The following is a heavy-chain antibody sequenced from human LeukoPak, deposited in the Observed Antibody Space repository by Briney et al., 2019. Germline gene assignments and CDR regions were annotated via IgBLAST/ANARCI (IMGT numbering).Heavy chain of an antibody. V-gene: IGHV4-59*08. CDR2: IFYSGST. J-gene: IGHJ6*02. Sequence: PSETLSLTCTVSGGSVSSYYWSWVRQPPGKGLEWIGYIFYSGSTNYNPSLKSRVTISVVTSKNQFSLKLSSVTAADTAVYYCAGTYCSSTSCYAPWGMDVWGQGTTVTVSS. D-gene: IGHD2-2*01. CDR3: AGTYCSSTSCYAPWGMDV. CDR1: GGSVSSYY.